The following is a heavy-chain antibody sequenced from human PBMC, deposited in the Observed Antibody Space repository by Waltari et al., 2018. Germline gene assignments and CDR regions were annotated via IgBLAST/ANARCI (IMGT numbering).Heavy chain of an antibody. CDR2: IRYDGSNT. CDR3: ASERGTFGVGRSSFDR. Sequence: QVYVVESGGGVVQPGGSLRRSCAAAGFMSSTYVMHWVRQAPGKGLEWVASIRYDGSNTFHADSVKGRFTISRDNSKNTMDLQTSSLRPEDTAVYYCASERGTFGVGRSSFDRWGQGTLVIVSS. D-gene: IGHD3-3*01. J-gene: IGHJ4*02. CDR1: GFMSSTYV. V-gene: IGHV3-30*02.